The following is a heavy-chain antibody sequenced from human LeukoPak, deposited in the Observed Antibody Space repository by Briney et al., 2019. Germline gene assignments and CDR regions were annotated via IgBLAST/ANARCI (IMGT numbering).Heavy chain of an antibody. CDR1: GFTFGSYS. CDR2: ISSSSSYI. D-gene: IGHD3-22*01. J-gene: IGHJ4*02. CDR3: NPYYYDSSGYYYDY. Sequence: PGGSLRLSCAASGFTFGSYSMNWVRQAPGKGLEWVSSISSSSSYIYYADSVKGRFTISRDNAKNSLYLQMNSLRAEDTAVYYCNPYYYDSSGYYYDYWGQGTLVTVSS. V-gene: IGHV3-21*01.